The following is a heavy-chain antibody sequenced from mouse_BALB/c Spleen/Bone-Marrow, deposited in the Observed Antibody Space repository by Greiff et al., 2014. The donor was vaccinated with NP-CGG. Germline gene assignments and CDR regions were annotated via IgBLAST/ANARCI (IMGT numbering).Heavy chain of an antibody. CDR3: ARSLTGKKTFDC. CDR2: INAGSGGT. CDR1: GYVFTNYL. Sequence: VQLQQSGAELVRPGTSVEVSCKASGYVFTNYLIEWVKQRPGQGLEWIGVINAGSGGTDYSEKFKGEATLTADKSSSTAYMQLSSLTSDDSAVYFCARSLTGKKTFDCWGQGTTLTVSS. J-gene: IGHJ2*01. D-gene: IGHD4-1*01. V-gene: IGHV1-54*01.